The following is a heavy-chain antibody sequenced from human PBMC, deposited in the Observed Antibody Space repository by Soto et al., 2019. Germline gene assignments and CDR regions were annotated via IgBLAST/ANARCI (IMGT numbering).Heavy chain of an antibody. CDR3: AREYHFGATVGSYYYYGMDV. D-gene: IGHD4-4*01. Sequence: GGSLRLSCAASGFTFSSYDMHWVRQATGKGLEWVSAIGTAGDTYYPGSVKGRFTISRENARNSLYLQMNSLRAEDTAVYYCAREYHFGATVGSYYYYGMDVWGQGTTVTVSS. V-gene: IGHV3-13*01. CDR2: IGTAGDT. J-gene: IGHJ6*02. CDR1: GFTFSSYD.